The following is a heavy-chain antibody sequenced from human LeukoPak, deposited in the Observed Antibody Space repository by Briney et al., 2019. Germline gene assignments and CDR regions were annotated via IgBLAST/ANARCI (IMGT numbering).Heavy chain of an antibody. CDR3: ARQEGMTIVGVIAPFDY. J-gene: IGHJ4*02. CDR1: GFTFSSYA. V-gene: IGHV3-23*03. Sequence: GGSLRLSCAASGFTFSSYAMSWVRQAPGKGLEWVSVIYSGGSTYYADSVKGRFTISRDNSKNTLYLQMNSLRAEDTAVYYCARQEGMTIVGVIAPFDYWGQGALVTVSS. D-gene: IGHD3-3*01. CDR2: IYSGGST.